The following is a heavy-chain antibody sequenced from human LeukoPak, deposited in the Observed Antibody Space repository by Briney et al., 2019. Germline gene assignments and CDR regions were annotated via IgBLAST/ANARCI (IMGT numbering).Heavy chain of an antibody. CDR1: GYTFTSYY. CDR2: INPSGGST. CDR3: AREKVGAMAFDI. Sequence: GASVKVSCKASGYTFTSYYVHWVRQAPGQGLEWMGIINPSGGSTRYAQKFQGRVTMTRDTSTSTVYVELSSLRSEDTAVYYCAREKVGAMAFDIWGQGTMVTVSS. J-gene: IGHJ3*02. V-gene: IGHV1-46*01. D-gene: IGHD1-26*01.